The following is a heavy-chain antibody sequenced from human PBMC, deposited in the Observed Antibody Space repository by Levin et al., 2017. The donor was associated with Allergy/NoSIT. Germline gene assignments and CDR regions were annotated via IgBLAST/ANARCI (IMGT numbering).Heavy chain of an antibody. Sequence: GGSLRLSCKGSGDSLTSYWIGWVRQMPGKGLEWMGIINPGNSNTRYSPSFQGQVTFSADKSISTAYLQWGSLKASDSAIYYCARQGDSSGWAYDYWGQGTLVAVSS. J-gene: IGHJ4*02. CDR2: INPGNSNT. V-gene: IGHV5-51*01. CDR1: GDSLTSYW. CDR3: ARQGDSSGWAYDY. D-gene: IGHD6-25*01.